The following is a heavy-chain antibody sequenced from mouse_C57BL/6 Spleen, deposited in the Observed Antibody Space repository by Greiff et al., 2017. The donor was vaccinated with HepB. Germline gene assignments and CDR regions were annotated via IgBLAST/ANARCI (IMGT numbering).Heavy chain of an antibody. CDR1: GYTFTSYW. Sequence: VQLQQPGAELVMPGASVKLSCKASGYTFTSYWMHWVKQRPGQGLEWIGEIDPSDSYTNYNQKFKGKSTLTVDKSSSTAYMQLSSLTSEDSAVYYCARLGYYGSSPPFDYWGRGTTLTVSS. CDR3: ARLGYYGSSPPFDY. J-gene: IGHJ2*01. CDR2: IDPSDSYT. V-gene: IGHV1-69*01. D-gene: IGHD1-1*01.